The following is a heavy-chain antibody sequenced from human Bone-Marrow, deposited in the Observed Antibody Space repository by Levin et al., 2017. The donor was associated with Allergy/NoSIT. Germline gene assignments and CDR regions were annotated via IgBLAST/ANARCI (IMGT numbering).Heavy chain of an antibody. CDR2: ISYDGSNK. D-gene: IGHD4-23*01. Sequence: GGSLRLSCAASGFTFSSYAMHWVRQAPGKGLEWVAVISYDGSNKYYADSVKGRFTISRDNSKNTLYLQMNSLRAEDTAVYYCARGRYGGKRGYFDYWGQGTLVTVSS. J-gene: IGHJ4*02. CDR3: ARGRYGGKRGYFDY. V-gene: IGHV3-30*04. CDR1: GFTFSSYA.